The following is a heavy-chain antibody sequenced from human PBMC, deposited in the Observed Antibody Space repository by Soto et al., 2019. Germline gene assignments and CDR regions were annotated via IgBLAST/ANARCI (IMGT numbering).Heavy chain of an antibody. CDR3: AGYYGSGSYYLDWFDP. J-gene: IGHJ5*02. D-gene: IGHD3-10*01. CDR2: IYHSGRT. V-gene: IGHV4-4*02. Sequence: QVQLQESGPGLVKPSGTLSLTCAVSGGSINSSNWWTWVRQPPGQGLEWIGEIYHSGRTNYNPSLKSRVTISTVTSKNQFSLKLASVTAADTAVYYCAGYYGSGSYYLDWFDPWGQGTLVTVSS. CDR1: GGSINSSNW.